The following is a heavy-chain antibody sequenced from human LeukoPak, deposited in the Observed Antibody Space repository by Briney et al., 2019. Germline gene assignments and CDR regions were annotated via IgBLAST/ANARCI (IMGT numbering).Heavy chain of an antibody. V-gene: IGHV3-21*01. CDR2: ISSSGSYI. CDR1: GFTFSSYG. Sequence: PGGSLRLSCAASGFTFSSYGMHWVRQAPGKGLEWVSSISSSGSYIYYADSVKGRFNIFRDHAKTSLYLQMDSLRAEDTAVYYCARDSYDSSGYLDYWGQGTLVTVSS. D-gene: IGHD3-22*01. J-gene: IGHJ4*02. CDR3: ARDSYDSSGYLDY.